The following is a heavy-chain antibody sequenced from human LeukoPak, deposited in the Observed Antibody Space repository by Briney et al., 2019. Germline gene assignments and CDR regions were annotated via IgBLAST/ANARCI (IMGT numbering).Heavy chain of an antibody. J-gene: IGHJ3*02. V-gene: IGHV3-30*02. CDR2: IRYDGSNK. CDR3: AKDQGYGDYVDAFDI. CDR1: GFTFSSYG. D-gene: IGHD4-17*01. Sequence: GGSLRLSCAASGFTFSSYGMPWVRQAPGKGLEWVAFIRYDGSNKYYADSVKGRFTISRDNSKNTLYLQMNSLRAEDTAVYYCAKDQGYGDYVDAFDIWGQGTMVTVSS.